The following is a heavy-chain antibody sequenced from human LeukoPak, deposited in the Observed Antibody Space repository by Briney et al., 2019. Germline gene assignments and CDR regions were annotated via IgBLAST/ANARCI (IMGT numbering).Heavy chain of an antibody. CDR2: MNPNSGNT. CDR1: GYTFTSYD. D-gene: IGHD5-18*01. Sequence: ASVKVSCKASGYTFTSYDINWVRQATGQGLEWMGWMNPNSGNTGYAQKFQGRVTITRNTSISTAYMELSSLRSEDTAVYYCARARLWLRAFDYWGQGTLVTVSS. CDR3: ARARLWLRAFDY. J-gene: IGHJ4*02. V-gene: IGHV1-8*03.